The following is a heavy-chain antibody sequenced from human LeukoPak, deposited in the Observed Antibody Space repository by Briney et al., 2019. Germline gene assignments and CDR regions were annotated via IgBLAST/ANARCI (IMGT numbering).Heavy chain of an antibody. CDR2: IWYDGSNK. CDR3: ARDHLAYCGGDCPISDY. J-gene: IGHJ4*02. D-gene: IGHD2-21*02. Sequence: GGSLRLSCAASGFTFSSYGMHWVRQAPGKGLEWVAVIWYDGSNKYYADSVKGRFTISRDNSKNTLYLQMNSLRAEDTAVYYCARDHLAYCGGDCPISDYWGQGTLVTVSP. CDR1: GFTFSSYG. V-gene: IGHV3-33*01.